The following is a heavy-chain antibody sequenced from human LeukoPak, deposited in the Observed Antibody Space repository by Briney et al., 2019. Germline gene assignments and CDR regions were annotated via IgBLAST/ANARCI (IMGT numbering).Heavy chain of an antibody. Sequence: SQTLSLTCAISGDSVSSNSAAWNWIRQSPSRGLEWLGRTYYRSKWHNDYAVSVKRRITINPDTSKNQFPLQLNSVTPDDTAVYYCAGSNHYYYGMDVWGQGTTVTVSS. J-gene: IGHJ6*02. CDR3: AGSNHYYYGMDV. CDR1: GDSVSSNSAA. CDR2: TYYRSKWHN. V-gene: IGHV6-1*01. D-gene: IGHD1-14*01.